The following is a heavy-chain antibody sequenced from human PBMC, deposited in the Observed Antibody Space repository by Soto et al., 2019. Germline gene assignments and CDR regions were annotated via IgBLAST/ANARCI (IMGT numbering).Heavy chain of an antibody. CDR3: ARGGSASDFDR. CDR1: GGSFGNYG. D-gene: IGHD6-6*01. Sequence: ASVKVSCKASGGSFGNYGINWVRQAPGQGLEWLGWISAYNGNTNYAQRLQGRVTLTTDTSTSTGYMELRSLTSDDTAVYYCARGGSASDFDRWGQGTLVTVSS. V-gene: IGHV1-18*01. CDR2: ISAYNGNT. J-gene: IGHJ4*02.